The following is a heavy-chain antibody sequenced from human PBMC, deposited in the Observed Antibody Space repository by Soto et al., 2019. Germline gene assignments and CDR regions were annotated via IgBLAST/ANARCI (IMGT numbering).Heavy chain of an antibody. J-gene: IGHJ5*02. CDR2: IYYSGST. V-gene: IGHV4-31*03. Sequence: PSETLSLTCTVSGGSISSGGYYWSWIRQHPGKGLEWIGYIYYSGSTYYNPSLKSRVTISVDTSKNQFSLKLSSVTAADTAVYYCARGGGRITMINSWFDPWGQGTLVTVSS. D-gene: IGHD3-22*01. CDR3: ARGGGRITMINSWFDP. CDR1: GGSISSGGYY.